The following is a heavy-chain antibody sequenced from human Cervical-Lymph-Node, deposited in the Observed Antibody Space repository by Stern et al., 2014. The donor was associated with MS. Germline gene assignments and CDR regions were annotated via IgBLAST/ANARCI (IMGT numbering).Heavy chain of an antibody. CDR3: ARSPGYYFDY. CDR2: IYDSGST. V-gene: IGHV4-59*01. Sequence: QLQLQESGPGLVKPSETLSLTCTVSGGSISSYYWRWIRQPPGKGLEWIGYIYDSGSTNYNPSLKSRVTISVDMSKNQFSLKLSSVTAADTAVYYCARSPGYYFDYWGQGTLVTVSS. D-gene: IGHD3-9*01. CDR1: GGSISSYY. J-gene: IGHJ4*02.